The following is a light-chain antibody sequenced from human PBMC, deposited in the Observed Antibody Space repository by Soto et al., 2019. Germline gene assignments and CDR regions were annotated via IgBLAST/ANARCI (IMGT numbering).Light chain of an antibody. CDR2: HAY. Sequence: DIKLTQCPATLSVYEGDRVAITCRSSQSIDRWLAWYQQKPGKAPKLLIYHAYSLETGVPSRFSGSGSGTEFTLTITSVQPDDFAAYYCQHYNSYGTFGQGTKVDIK. V-gene: IGKV1-5*01. J-gene: IGKJ1*01. CDR1: QSIDRW. CDR3: QHYNSYGT.